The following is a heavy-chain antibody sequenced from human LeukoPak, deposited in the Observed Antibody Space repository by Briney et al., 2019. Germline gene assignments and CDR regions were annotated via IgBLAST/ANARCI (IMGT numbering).Heavy chain of an antibody. CDR1: GFTFSSYW. Sequence: QLGGSLRLSCAASGFTFSSYWMHWVRQAPGKGLVWVSRINTDGSSTSYADSVKGRFTISRDNAKNTLYLQMNSLRAEDTAVYYCATNRDYYDSSGYSFWGQGTLVTVSS. CDR2: INTDGSST. V-gene: IGHV3-74*01. J-gene: IGHJ4*02. CDR3: ATNRDYYDSSGYSF. D-gene: IGHD3-22*01.